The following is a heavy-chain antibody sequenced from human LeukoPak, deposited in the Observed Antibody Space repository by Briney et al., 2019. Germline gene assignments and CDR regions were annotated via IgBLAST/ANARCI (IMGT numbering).Heavy chain of an antibody. Sequence: SETLSLTCTVSGGSTSSGDYYWSWIRQPPGKGLEWIGYIYYSGSTYYNPSLKSRVTISVDTSKNQFSLKLSSVTAADTAVYYCARGHMYYFDYWGQGTLVTVSS. V-gene: IGHV4-30-4*01. CDR3: ARGHMYYFDY. J-gene: IGHJ4*02. CDR1: GGSTSSGDYY. CDR2: IYYSGST.